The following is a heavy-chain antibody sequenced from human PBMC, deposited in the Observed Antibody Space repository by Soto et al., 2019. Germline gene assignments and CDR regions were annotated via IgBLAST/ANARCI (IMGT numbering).Heavy chain of an antibody. D-gene: IGHD3-9*01. CDR3: AHRGLRYFDWPSRENWFDP. J-gene: IGHJ5*02. CDR2: IYWDDDK. V-gene: IGHV2-5*02. CDR1: GFSLSTSGVG. Sequence: QITLKESGPTLVKPTQTLTLTCTFSGFSLSTSGVGVGWIRQPPGKALEWLALIYWDDDKRYSPSLKSRLTITKDTSKNQVVLTMTNMDPVDTATYYCAHRGLRYFDWPSRENWFDPWGQGTLVTGSS.